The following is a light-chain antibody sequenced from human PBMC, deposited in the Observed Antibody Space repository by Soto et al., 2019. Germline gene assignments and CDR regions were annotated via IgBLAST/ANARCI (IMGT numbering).Light chain of an antibody. V-gene: IGKV3-11*01. CDR2: DAS. J-gene: IGKJ5*01. Sequence: EIVLTQSPATLSLSPGAGGPLSCRASQSVRRYVAWFQQNPGQAPRLLIYDASTRATGIPARFSGSGSETDFTLTITSLEPEDFAVYYCQQRNNWPPITFGQGTRLEIK. CDR3: QQRNNWPPIT. CDR1: QSVRRY.